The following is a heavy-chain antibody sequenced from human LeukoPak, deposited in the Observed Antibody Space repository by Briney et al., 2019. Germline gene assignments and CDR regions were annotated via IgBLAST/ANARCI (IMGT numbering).Heavy chain of an antibody. CDR1: GGSISSHY. J-gene: IGHJ5*02. CDR3: ARDVGEQQPLGNWFDP. CDR2: IYYIGST. Sequence: SETLSLTCTVSGGSISSHYWSWIRQPPGKGLEWIGYIYYIGSTNYNPSLKSRVTISVDTSKNQFSLKLSSVTAADTAVYYCARDVGEQQPLGNWFDPWGQGTLVTVSS. V-gene: IGHV4-59*11. D-gene: IGHD6-13*01.